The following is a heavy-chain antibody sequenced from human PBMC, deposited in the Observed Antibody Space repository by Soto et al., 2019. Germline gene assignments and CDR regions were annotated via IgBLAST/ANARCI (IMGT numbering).Heavy chain of an antibody. D-gene: IGHD4-17*01. Sequence: GGSLRLSCAASGFILGTYSMNWVRQAPGKGLEWVSSISGSSGSTYYTDSVKGRFTISRDNSKNMLYLQMNSLRAEDTAVYYCAKDTVSTQSAYWGQGTLVTVSS. J-gene: IGHJ4*02. CDR3: AKDTVSTQSAY. CDR1: GFILGTYS. CDR2: ISGSSGST. V-gene: IGHV3-23*01.